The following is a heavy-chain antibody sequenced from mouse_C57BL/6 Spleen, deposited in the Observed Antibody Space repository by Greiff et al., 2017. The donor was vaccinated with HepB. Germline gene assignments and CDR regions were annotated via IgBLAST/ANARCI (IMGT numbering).Heavy chain of an antibody. D-gene: IGHD1-1*01. CDR3: TYGSSYGFAY. J-gene: IGHJ3*01. CDR2: INPSTGGT. V-gene: IGHV1-42*01. CDR1: GYSFTGYY. Sequence: VQLQQSGPELVKPGASVKISCKASGYSFTGYYMNWVKQSPEKSLEWIGEINPSTGGTTYNQKFKAKATLTVDKSSSTAYMQLRSLTSEDSAVYYCTYGSSYGFAYWGQGTLVTVSA.